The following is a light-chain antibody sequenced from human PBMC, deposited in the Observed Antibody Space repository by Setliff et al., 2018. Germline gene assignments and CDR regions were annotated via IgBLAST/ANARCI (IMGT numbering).Light chain of an antibody. Sequence: QSALTQPRSVYGSPGQSVNISCTGTSSDIGKYDFVSWYQEHPGKAPKLMIYDVNNRPSGVSNRFSGSKSGNTASLTISGLQAEDEADYYCSSYTSRTTLDVFGTGTKVTVL. V-gene: IGLV2-14*03. J-gene: IGLJ1*01. CDR3: SSYTSRTTLDV. CDR2: DVN. CDR1: SSDIGKYDF.